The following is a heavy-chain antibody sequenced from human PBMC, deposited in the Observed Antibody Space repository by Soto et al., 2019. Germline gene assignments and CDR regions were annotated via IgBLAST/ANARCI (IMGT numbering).Heavy chain of an antibody. CDR3: ARVFPSRYYDSSGYIQNRFDP. CDR1: GYTFTSYY. Sequence: GASVKVSCKASGYTFTSYYMHWVRQAPGQGLEWMGIINPSGGSTSYAQKFQGRVTITRDTSASTAYMELSSLRSEDTAVYYCARVFPSRYYDSSGYIQNRFDPWGHGTLVTVSS. J-gene: IGHJ5*02. V-gene: IGHV1-46*01. CDR2: INPSGGST. D-gene: IGHD3-22*01.